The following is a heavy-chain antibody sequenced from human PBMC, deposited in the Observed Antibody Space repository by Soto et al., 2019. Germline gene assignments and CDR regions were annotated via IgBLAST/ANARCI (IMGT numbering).Heavy chain of an antibody. CDR3: SRRHSGGFFRFFDS. Sequence: GXSXKVSYTDSGGRXSTHPIGSDRQAPGQGLEWTGGTGSGTCTGNHAQKFQGKLTLTADKSTSNVYMELTNISSEDTAVYYCSRRHSGGFFRFFDSWGQGTLVTVSS. CDR2: TGSGTCTG. D-gene: IGHD2-15*01. J-gene: IGHJ4*02. V-gene: IGHV1-69*06. CDR1: GGRXSTHP.